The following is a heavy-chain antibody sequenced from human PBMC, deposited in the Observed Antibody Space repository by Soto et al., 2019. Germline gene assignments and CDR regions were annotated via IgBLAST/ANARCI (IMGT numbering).Heavy chain of an antibody. Sequence: ASVKFSCKASGYTFTSYDINWVRQAIGQGLEWMGWMNPNSGNTGYAQKFQGRVTMTRNTSISTAYMELSSLRSEDTAVYYCAREIFSSGPDAFDIWGQGTMVTVSS. J-gene: IGHJ3*02. CDR3: AREIFSSGPDAFDI. V-gene: IGHV1-8*01. D-gene: IGHD6-19*01. CDR2: MNPNSGNT. CDR1: GYTFTSYD.